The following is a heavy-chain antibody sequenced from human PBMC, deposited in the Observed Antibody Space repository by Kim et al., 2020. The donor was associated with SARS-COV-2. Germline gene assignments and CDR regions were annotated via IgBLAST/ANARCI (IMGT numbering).Heavy chain of an antibody. CDR1: GFTFGDYA. Sequence: GGSLRLSCTASGFTFGDYALSWFRQAPGKGLEWVGFISSNAYGGTSEYAASVKGRFTISRDESKSIAYLQMNSLKTEDTADYYCTRSSSGEVDFDYWGQGTLVTVSS. CDR3: TRSSSGEVDFDY. V-gene: IGHV3-49*03. J-gene: IGHJ4*02. D-gene: IGHD6-19*01. CDR2: ISSNAYGGTS.